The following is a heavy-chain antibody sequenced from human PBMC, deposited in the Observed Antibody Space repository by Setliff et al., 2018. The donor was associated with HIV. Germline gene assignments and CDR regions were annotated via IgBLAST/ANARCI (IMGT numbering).Heavy chain of an antibody. CDR3: ARAPVVSTMYYLGH. CDR1: DGSFSDYF. CDR2: INHSGST. D-gene: IGHD5-12*01. V-gene: IGHV4-34*01. J-gene: IGHJ4*02. Sequence: SETLSLTCAVYDGSFSDYFWTWIRQRPGKGLEWIGDINHSGSTNYNPSLKSRVTISVDTSKNQFSLKLSSVTAADTAVYYCARAPVVSTMYYLGHWGQGTLVTVSS.